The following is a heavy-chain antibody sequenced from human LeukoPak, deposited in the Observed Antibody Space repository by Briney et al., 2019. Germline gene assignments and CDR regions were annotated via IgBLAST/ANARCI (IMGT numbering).Heavy chain of an antibody. Sequence: GASVKVSCKASGGTFSSYAISWVRQAPGQGLEWMGGIIPIFGTANYAQKFQGRVTITTDESTSTAYMELSSLRSEDTAVYYCARDTLTDYDFWSGSSRSPLSAYYYYMDVWGKGTTVTVSS. D-gene: IGHD3-3*01. CDR2: IIPIFGTA. CDR1: GGTFSSYA. V-gene: IGHV1-69*05. J-gene: IGHJ6*03. CDR3: ARDTLTDYDFWSGSSRSPLSAYYYYMDV.